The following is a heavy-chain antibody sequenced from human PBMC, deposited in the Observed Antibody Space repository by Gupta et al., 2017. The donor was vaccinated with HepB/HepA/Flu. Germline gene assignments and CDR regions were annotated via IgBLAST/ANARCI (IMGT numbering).Heavy chain of an antibody. CDR1: GCTFDDYA. V-gene: IGHV3-9*01. CDR3: AKAYCSSTSCPGDY. D-gene: IGHD2-2*01. J-gene: IGHJ4*02. Sequence: EVQLVESGGGLVQPGRSLRLSCAASGCTFDDYAMHWVRQAPGKGLEWVSGISWNSGSIGYADSVKGRFTISRDNAKNSLYLQMNSLRAEDTALYYCAKAYCSSTSCPGDYWGQGTLVTVSS. CDR2: ISWNSGSI.